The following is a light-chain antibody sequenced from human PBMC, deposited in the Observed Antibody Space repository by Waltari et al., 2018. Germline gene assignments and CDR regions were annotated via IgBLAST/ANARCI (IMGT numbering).Light chain of an antibody. J-gene: IGKJ4*01. CDR3: QQSSERPVT. V-gene: IGKV3-11*01. CDR2: DAS. CDR1: QRISRN. Sequence: EIVFTQSPATLSLSPGARATLSCRASQRISRNLGWYQQKPGQAPRLLIYDASNRATGIPARFSGSGSGTDFTLTISSLEPEDFAVYYCQQSSERPVTFGGGTKVEIK.